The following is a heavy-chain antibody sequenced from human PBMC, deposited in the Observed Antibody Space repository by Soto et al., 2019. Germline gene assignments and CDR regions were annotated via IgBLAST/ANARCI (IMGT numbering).Heavy chain of an antibody. V-gene: IGHV5-51*01. CDR2: IYPGASDI. D-gene: IGHD3-16*01. J-gene: IGHJ4*02. CDR1: GYTFIYFW. CDR3: ARQGTSRGSYYAAFDF. Sequence: PGESLKISCQASGYTFIYFWVAWVRQVPGKGLEWMGVIYPGASDIRYSPSFEGHVTISADKSTNTAYLQWSSLEAADTAIYYCARQGTSRGSYYAAFDFWGPGTLVTVSS.